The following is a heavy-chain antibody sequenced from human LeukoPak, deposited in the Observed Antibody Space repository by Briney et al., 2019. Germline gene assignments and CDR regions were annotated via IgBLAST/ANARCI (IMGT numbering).Heavy chain of an antibody. J-gene: IGHJ4*02. V-gene: IGHV4-59*01. CDR2: IYYSGST. D-gene: IGHD3-10*01. CDR1: GGSISSYY. Sequence: SETLSLTCTVSGGSISSYYWSWVRQPPGKGLEWIGYIYYSGSTNYNPSLKSRVTISVDTSKNQFSLKLSSVTAADTAVYYCARGRVDYYGSGSYFDYWGQGTLVTVSS. CDR3: ARGRVDYYGSGSYFDY.